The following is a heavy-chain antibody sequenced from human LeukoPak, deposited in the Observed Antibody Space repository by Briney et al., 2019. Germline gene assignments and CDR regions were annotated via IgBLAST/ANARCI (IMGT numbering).Heavy chain of an antibody. CDR1: GFSFSTYW. Sequence: GGSLRLSCAASGFSFSTYWMHWVRQVPGKGPVWVSRIKRDGGSTSYAESVQGRFTISRDNATSTPYLQLNSLRSEDTAVYYCARGGVNWGFWYFDLWGRGTLVTVSS. CDR2: IKRDGGST. CDR3: ARGGVNWGFWYFDL. D-gene: IGHD7-27*01. J-gene: IGHJ2*01. V-gene: IGHV3-74*01.